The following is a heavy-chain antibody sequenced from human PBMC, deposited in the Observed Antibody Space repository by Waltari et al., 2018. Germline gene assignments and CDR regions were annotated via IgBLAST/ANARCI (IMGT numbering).Heavy chain of an antibody. CDR2: IWSDGSNK. Sequence: QVQLVESGGGVVQPGTSLRLSCAASGFTFRSYGMHWVRQAPGKGLEWVANIWSDGSNKFYADSVKGRFTISRDNSKNTLYLEMNCLRAEDTAVYYCAKMLGSSRHDAFDIWGQGTMVTVSS. CDR1: GFTFRSYG. V-gene: IGHV3-30*18. J-gene: IGHJ3*02. D-gene: IGHD2-2*01. CDR3: AKMLGSSRHDAFDI.